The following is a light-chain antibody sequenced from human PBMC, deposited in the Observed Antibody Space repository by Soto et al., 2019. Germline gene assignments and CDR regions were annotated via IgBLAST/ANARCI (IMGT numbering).Light chain of an antibody. CDR1: QTISTY. J-gene: IGKJ2*01. CDR3: QHSFSNPYT. Sequence: DIQVTQSPSSLSASVGDRVTITCRASQTISTYLNWYQHKPGTAPKLLIYGASSLQSGVPSRFSGIGSGTDFTLTINSLQPEDFATYYCQHSFSNPYTFGQGTKLEI. CDR2: GAS. V-gene: IGKV1-39*01.